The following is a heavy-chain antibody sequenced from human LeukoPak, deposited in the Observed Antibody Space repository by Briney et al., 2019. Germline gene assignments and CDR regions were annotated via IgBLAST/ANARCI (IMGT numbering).Heavy chain of an antibody. D-gene: IGHD4/OR15-4a*01. V-gene: IGHV3-23*01. CDR1: GFTFNNYA. CDR2: ISGSGGST. J-gene: IGHJ6*03. Sequence: GGSLRLSCAAYGFTFNNYAMSWVRQAPGKGLEWVSAISGSGGSTYYADSVKGRFTISRDNSKNTLYLQMNSLRAEDTAVYYCAKDPRTMVTYYYDYYMDVWGKGTTVTVSS. CDR3: AKDPRTMVTYYYDYYMDV.